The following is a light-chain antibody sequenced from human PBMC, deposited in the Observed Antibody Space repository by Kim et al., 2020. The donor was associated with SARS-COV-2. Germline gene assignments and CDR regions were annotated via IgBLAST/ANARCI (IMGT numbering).Light chain of an antibody. CDR1: QSVSRNY. V-gene: IGKV3-20*01. Sequence: EIVLTQSPGTLSLSPGERATLSCRASQSVSRNYLAWYQHKRGQAPRLLIYGASNRATGIPDRFIGSGSGTDFTLIISRLEPEGFAMYYCQQDGSSIRTFGQRTKVDIK. J-gene: IGKJ1*01. CDR3: QQDGSSIRT. CDR2: GAS.